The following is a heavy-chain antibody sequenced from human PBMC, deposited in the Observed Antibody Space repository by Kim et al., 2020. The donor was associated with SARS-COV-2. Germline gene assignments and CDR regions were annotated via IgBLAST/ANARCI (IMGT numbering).Heavy chain of an antibody. D-gene: IGHD1-1*01. Sequence: GSTNYNPSLKSRVTISVDTYKNQFSLKLSSVSAADTAVYYCARAAGTVWDWGQGTLVTVYS. CDR3: ARAAGTVWD. J-gene: IGHJ4*02. CDR2: GST. V-gene: IGHV4-34*01.